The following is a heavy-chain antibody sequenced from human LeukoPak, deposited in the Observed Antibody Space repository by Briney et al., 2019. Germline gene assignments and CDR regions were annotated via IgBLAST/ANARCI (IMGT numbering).Heavy chain of an antibody. CDR1: GFTFSSYA. CDR3: ARDGGYSYGFDY. V-gene: IGHV3-33*08. Sequence: GGSLRLSCAASGFTFSSYAMHWVRQAPGKGLEWVASEEKDGRTEYNADSVKGRFTISRDNAKNSLYLQMNSLRAEDTAMYYCARDGGYSYGFDYWGQGTLVTVSP. J-gene: IGHJ4*02. CDR2: EEKDGRTE. D-gene: IGHD5-18*01.